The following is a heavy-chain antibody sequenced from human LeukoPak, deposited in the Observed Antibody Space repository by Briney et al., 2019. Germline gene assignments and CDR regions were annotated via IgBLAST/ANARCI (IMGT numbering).Heavy chain of an antibody. CDR3: ARDHLEIIAAAGTGAFDI. V-gene: IGHV1-3*01. CDR2: INAGNGNT. D-gene: IGHD6-13*01. CDR1: GYTFTGYY. Sequence: ASVKVSCKASGYTFTGYYMHWVRQAPGQRLEWMGWINAGNGNTKYSQKFQGRVTITRDTSASTAYMELSSLRSEDTAVYYCARDHLEIIAAAGTGAFDIWGQGTMVTVSS. J-gene: IGHJ3*02.